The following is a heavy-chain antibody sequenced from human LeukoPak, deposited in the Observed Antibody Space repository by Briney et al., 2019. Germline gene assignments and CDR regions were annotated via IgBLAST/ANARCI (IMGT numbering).Heavy chain of an antibody. J-gene: IGHJ4*02. D-gene: IGHD6-6*01. CDR3: AALSSIAARRASNDY. Sequence: GGSLRLSCAASGFTFSSYGMHWVRQAPGKGLEWVAVISYDGSNKYYADSVKGRFTISRDNSKNTLYLQMNSLRAEDTAVYYCAALSSIAARRASNDYWGQGTLVTVSS. CDR2: ISYDGSNK. CDR1: GFTFSSYG. V-gene: IGHV3-30*03.